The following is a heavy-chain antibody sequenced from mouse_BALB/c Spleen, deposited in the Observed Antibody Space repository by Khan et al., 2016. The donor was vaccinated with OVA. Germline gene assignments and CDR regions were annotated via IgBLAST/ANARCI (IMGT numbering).Heavy chain of an antibody. Sequence: QIQLVQSGAELARPGASVKMSCKASGYTFTSYTIHWIKLRPGQGLEWIGYINPSNGYTNYNQKFRDKATLTADKSSTTAYMQLSSLTSDDSAVYNCVRDGAYHRNDGWFAYWGQGTLFTVSA. V-gene: IGHV1-4*01. CDR3: VRDGAYHRNDGWFAY. CDR2: INPSNGYT. D-gene: IGHD2-14*01. CDR1: GYTFTSYT. J-gene: IGHJ3*01.